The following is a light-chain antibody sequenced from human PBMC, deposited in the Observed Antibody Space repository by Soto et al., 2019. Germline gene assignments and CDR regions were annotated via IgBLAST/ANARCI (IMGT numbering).Light chain of an antibody. Sequence: GDRVTITCRASQTVERWLAWYQQKPGKAPNLVISDVSSLERGVPSRFSGSGSGTEFTLTISGLQPEDVAAYYCQKYNSAPLTFGGGTKVDIK. CDR3: QKYNSAPLT. V-gene: IGKV1-5*01. J-gene: IGKJ4*01. CDR1: QTVERW. CDR2: DVS.